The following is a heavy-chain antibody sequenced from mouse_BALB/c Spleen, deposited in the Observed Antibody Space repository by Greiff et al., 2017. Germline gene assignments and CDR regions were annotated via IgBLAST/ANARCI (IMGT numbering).Heavy chain of an antibody. CDR2: ISYSGST. CDR3: ARGWLLRYYAMDD. J-gene: IGHJ4*01. D-gene: IGHD2-3*01. V-gene: IGHV3-8*02. Sequence: EVQLQQSGPSLVKPSQTLSLTCSVTGDSITSGYWNWIRKFPGNKLEYMGYISYSGSTYYNPSLKSRISITRDTSKNQYYLQLNSVTTEDTATYYCARGWLLRYYAMDDWGQGTSVTVSS. CDR1: GDSITSGY.